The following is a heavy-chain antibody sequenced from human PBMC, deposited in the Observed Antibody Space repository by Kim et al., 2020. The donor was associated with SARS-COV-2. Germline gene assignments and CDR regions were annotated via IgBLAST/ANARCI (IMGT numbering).Heavy chain of an antibody. J-gene: IGHJ4*02. CDR2: ISGSGGTT. V-gene: IGHV3-23*01. Sequence: GGSLRLSCAASGFTFRSHAMNWVRQAPGKGLEWVSGISGSGGTTNYADSVKGRFTISRDNSKNTLYLQMNSLRAEDTAVYYCAKRYCSGGTCYSIDYWGQGNLVTVSS. D-gene: IGHD2-15*01. CDR1: GFTFRSHA. CDR3: AKRYCSGGTCYSIDY.